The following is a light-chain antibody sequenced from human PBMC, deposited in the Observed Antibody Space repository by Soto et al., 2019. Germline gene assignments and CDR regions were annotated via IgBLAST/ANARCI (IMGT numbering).Light chain of an antibody. J-gene: IGLJ1*01. CDR3: CSYAGHSTFV. V-gene: IGLV2-23*03. CDR1: SSDVGGYNL. CDR2: DCN. Sequence: QSALTQPASVSGSPGQSITISCTGTSSDVGGYNLVSWYQQHPGKAPKVVIYDCNKRPSGISYRFSASKSGNTASLTISGLRTEDEADYYCCSYAGHSTFVFGSGTKVTVL.